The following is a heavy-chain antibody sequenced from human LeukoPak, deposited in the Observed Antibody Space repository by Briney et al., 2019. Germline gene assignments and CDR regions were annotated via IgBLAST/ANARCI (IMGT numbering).Heavy chain of an antibody. CDR1: GGSISSYY. Sequence: SETLSLTCTVSGGSISSYYWSWIRQPPGKGLEWIGYIYYSGSTNYNPSLKSRVTISVDTSKNQFSLKLSSVTAADTAVYYCARGNYDSTGYYYMGDTLDIWGQGTMVTVSS. J-gene: IGHJ3*02. CDR3: ARGNYDSTGYYYMGDTLDI. V-gene: IGHV4-59*01. CDR2: IYYSGST. D-gene: IGHD3-22*01.